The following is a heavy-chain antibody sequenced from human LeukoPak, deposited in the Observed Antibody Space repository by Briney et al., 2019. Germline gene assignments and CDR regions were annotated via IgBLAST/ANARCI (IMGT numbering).Heavy chain of an antibody. CDR1: GFTFTSSA. CDR2: IVVGSGNT. D-gene: IGHD1-26*01. V-gene: IGHV1-58*02. J-gene: IGHJ4*02. Sequence: SVKVSCKASGFTFTSSAMQWVRQARGQRLEWIGWIVVGSGNTNYAQKFQERVTITRDMSTSTAYMELSSLRSEDTAVYYCARSAKVGATWLEVDYWGQGTLVTVSS. CDR3: ARSAKVGATWLEVDY.